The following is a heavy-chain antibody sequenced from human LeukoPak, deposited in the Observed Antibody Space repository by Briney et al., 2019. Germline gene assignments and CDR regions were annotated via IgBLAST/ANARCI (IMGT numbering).Heavy chain of an antibody. V-gene: IGHV3-48*03. CDR2: ISSSGHTT. CDR3: ARLSGSYSDY. Sequence: PGGSLRLSCAASGFTFSSYEMNWVRQAPGKGLEWVSYISSSGHTTYYADSVKGRFTISRDNAKNSLYLQMNSPRAEDTAVYYCARLSGSYSDYWGQGTLVTVSS. J-gene: IGHJ4*02. CDR1: GFTFSSYE. D-gene: IGHD6-19*01.